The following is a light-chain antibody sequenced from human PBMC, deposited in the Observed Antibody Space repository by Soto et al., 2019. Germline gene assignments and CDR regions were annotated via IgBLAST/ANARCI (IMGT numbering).Light chain of an antibody. CDR3: QTWDSEAVI. J-gene: IGLJ2*01. V-gene: IGLV3-1*01. CDR2: EDM. Sequence: SYALSQPPSVSVSPGQTASISCSGDKLGDGFVCWYQLKPGQSPQLVIYEDMKRPSGIPERFSGSNSGNTATLTIDGTQGMDEADYYCQTWDSEAVIFGGGTQLTVL. CDR1: KLGDGF.